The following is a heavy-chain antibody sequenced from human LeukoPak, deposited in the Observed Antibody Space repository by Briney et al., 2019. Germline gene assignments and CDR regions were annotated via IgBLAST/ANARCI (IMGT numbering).Heavy chain of an antibody. Sequence: GGSLRLSCAASGFTFSSTSMSWVRQAPGKGLEWVAVTVGGGDGTYYADSVKGRFSISRDNSNKTLNLQMKSLSAEDTDAYYCAKLTTSWGQGTLVTVSS. CDR1: GFTFSSTS. CDR3: AKLTTS. CDR2: TVGGGDGT. V-gene: IGHV3-23*01. J-gene: IGHJ4*02. D-gene: IGHD4-11*01.